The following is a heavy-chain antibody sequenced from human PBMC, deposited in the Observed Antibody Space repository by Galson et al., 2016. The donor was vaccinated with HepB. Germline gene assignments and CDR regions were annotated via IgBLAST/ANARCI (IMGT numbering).Heavy chain of an antibody. J-gene: IGHJ5*02. CDR3: ASVGYYGHWFDP. Sequence: ETLSLTCNVSGYSVSSRSYYWSWIRQPPGKGLEWLGYIYNIGSTNYNPSLKSRVTISVDTSKNQFSLKLTSVSAADTAVYYCASVGYYGHWFDPWGQGTLVTVSS. V-gene: IGHV4-61*01. D-gene: IGHD1-26*01. CDR1: GYSVSSRSYY. CDR2: IYNIGST.